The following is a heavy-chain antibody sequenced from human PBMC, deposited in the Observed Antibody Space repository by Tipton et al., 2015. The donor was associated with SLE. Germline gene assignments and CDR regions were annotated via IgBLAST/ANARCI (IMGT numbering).Heavy chain of an antibody. Sequence: TLSLTCAVYVGSFSGYSWTWIRQPPGKGLEWIGEINHSGSTNYSPSLKSRVTISVDTSKNQFSLKLSSVTAADTAVYFCARSPSVGYDAFDLWGLGTLVTVSS. CDR3: ARSPSVGYDAFDL. CDR1: VGSFSGYS. CDR2: INHSGST. V-gene: IGHV4-34*01. J-gene: IGHJ3*01. D-gene: IGHD2-2*03.